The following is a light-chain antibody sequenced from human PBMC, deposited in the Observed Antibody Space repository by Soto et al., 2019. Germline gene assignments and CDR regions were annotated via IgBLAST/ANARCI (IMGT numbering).Light chain of an antibody. CDR3: QQYSVYWT. CDR1: QTIDSW. V-gene: IGKV1-5*03. CDR2: KAS. Sequence: IQLTQSPATLSASVEAIVTITRRASQTIDSWLAWYQQRPGKPPNLLIYKASTLASGVPSRFSGSGSGTEFTLTINSLQPDEFATYYCQQYSVYWTFGQGTRVEIK. J-gene: IGKJ1*01.